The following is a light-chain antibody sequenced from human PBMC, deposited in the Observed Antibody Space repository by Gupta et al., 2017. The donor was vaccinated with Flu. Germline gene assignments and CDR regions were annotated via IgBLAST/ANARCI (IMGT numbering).Light chain of an antibody. Sequence: SLRSYHASWYQQKPGQAPVLVFYGKDNRPSGIPDRFSVSRSGDTASLTITGARAEDEADYYCNCRDSRGSHPVVFGGGTKLTVL. CDR3: NCRDSRGSHPVV. V-gene: IGLV3-19*01. CDR2: GKD. CDR1: SLRSYH. J-gene: IGLJ2*01.